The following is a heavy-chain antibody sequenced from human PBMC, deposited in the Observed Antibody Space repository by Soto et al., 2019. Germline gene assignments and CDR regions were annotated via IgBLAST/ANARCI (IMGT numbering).Heavy chain of an antibody. Sequence: SETLSLTCTVSGGSISSSSYYWGWIRQPPGKGLEWIGSNYYSGSNYYNPSRKSRVTISVDTTKNQFSLKLSSVTAADTAVYYCARHMFALWSGYFSVFYYWGQGTLVTVSS. CDR1: GGSISSSSYY. D-gene: IGHD3-3*01. CDR3: ARHMFALWSGYFSVFYY. J-gene: IGHJ4*02. V-gene: IGHV4-39*01. CDR2: NYYSGSN.